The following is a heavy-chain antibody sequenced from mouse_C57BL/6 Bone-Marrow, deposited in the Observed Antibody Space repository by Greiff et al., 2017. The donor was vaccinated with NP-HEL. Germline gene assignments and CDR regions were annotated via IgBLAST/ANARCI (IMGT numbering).Heavy chain of an antibody. V-gene: IGHV5-15*01. D-gene: IGHD1-1*01. J-gene: IGHJ1*03. CDR2: ISNLAYSI. CDR3: ARQGYGSSYWYFDV. CDR1: GFTFSDYG. Sequence: EVQGVESGGGLVQPGGSLKLSCAASGFTFSDYGMAWVRQAPRKGPEWVAFISNLAYSIYYADTVTGRFTISRENAKNTLYLEMSSLRFEDTAMYYCARQGYGSSYWYFDVWGTGTTVTVSS.